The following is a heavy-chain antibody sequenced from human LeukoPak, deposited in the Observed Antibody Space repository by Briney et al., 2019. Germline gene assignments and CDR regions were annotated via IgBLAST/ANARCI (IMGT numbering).Heavy chain of an antibody. V-gene: IGHV4-39*01. D-gene: IGHD6-19*01. Sequence: SDTVSVTCTVSGFSISSSTYYWVWLGQPPGTGLVGWGSIYYSGSTYTRPSLSSPVAISVDPPKNQLSLTLSSGTAADTAAYYCARHRSNGWYADYIDYWGQGTLVTVSS. CDR3: ARHRSNGWYADYIDY. CDR1: GFSISSSTYY. CDR2: IYYSGST. J-gene: IGHJ4*02.